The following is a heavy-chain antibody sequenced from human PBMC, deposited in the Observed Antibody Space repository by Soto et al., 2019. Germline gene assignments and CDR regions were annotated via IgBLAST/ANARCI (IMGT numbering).Heavy chain of an antibody. CDR2: IYYSGST. CDR1: GGSISSSSYY. CDR3: ARQFPYGDDYGDYAVSDYYMDV. V-gene: IGHV4-39*01. Sequence: SETLSLTCTVSGGSISSSSYYWGWIRQPPGKGLEWIGSIYYSGSTYYNPSLKSRVTISVDTSKNQFSLKLSSVTAADTAVYYCARQFPYGDDYGDYAVSDYYMDVWGKGTTVTVSS. J-gene: IGHJ6*03. D-gene: IGHD4-17*01.